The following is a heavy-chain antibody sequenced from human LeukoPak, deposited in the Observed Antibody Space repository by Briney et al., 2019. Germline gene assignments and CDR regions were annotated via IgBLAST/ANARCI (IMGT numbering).Heavy chain of an antibody. Sequence: GASVKVSCKASGYTLTSYDINWVRQATGQGLEWMGWMNPNSGNTGYAQKFQGRVTMTRNTSISTAYMELSSLRSEDTAVYYCARGATMVRGVIISDAFDIWGQGTMVTVSS. CDR2: MNPNSGNT. CDR3: ARGATMVRGVIISDAFDI. D-gene: IGHD3-10*01. J-gene: IGHJ3*02. V-gene: IGHV1-8*01. CDR1: GYTLTSYD.